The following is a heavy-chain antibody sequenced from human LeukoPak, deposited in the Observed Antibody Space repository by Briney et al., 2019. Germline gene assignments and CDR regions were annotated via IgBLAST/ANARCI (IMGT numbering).Heavy chain of an antibody. CDR1: GGSISSYY. V-gene: IGHV4-59*01. D-gene: IGHD1-26*01. CDR3: QTRMGASDY. CDR2: IYYSGST. J-gene: IGHJ4*02. Sequence: SETLSLTCTVSGGSISSYYWSWIRQPPGKGLEWIGYIYYSGSTNYNPSLKSRVTISVDTSKNQFSLKLSSVTAADTAVYYCQTRMGASDYWGQGTLVTVSS.